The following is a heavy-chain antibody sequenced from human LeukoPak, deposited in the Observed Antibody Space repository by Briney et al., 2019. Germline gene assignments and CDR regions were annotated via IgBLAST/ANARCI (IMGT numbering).Heavy chain of an antibody. Sequence: GGSLRLSCAASGFTFSSYGMHWVRQAPGKGLEGVAIIWYDGSNKYYTDSVKGRFTIPRDNSKNTLYLQMNSLRAEDTAVYYCARDSDYGGNQEFDYWGQGTLVTVSS. J-gene: IGHJ4*02. CDR3: ARDSDYGGNQEFDY. V-gene: IGHV3-33*01. CDR1: GFTFSSYG. CDR2: IWYDGSNK. D-gene: IGHD4-23*01.